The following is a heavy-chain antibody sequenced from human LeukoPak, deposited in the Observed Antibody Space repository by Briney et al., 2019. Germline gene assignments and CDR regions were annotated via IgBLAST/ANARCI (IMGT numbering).Heavy chain of an antibody. CDR1: GYTFTRYG. V-gene: IGHV1-18*01. CDR2: ISAYNGNT. J-gene: IGHJ6*02. D-gene: IGHD3-10*01. CDR3: ARDAPEAMVRGRGYYYYGMDV. Sequence: GASVKVSCKASGYTFTRYGISWVRQAPGQGLEWMGLISAYNGNTNYAQKLQGRVTMTTDTSTSTAYMELRSLRSDDTAVYYCARDAPEAMVRGRGYYYYGMDVWGQGTTVTVSS.